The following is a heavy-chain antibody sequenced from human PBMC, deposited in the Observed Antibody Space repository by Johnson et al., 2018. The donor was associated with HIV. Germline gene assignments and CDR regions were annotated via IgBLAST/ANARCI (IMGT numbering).Heavy chain of an antibody. CDR1: GFSFSSYA. J-gene: IGHJ3*02. Sequence: VQLVEFGGGVVRPGGSLRLSCAASGFSFSSYAMHWVRQAPGKGLEWVAVVSYDGSERYYGDSVKGRFTISRDNSRNTLYLEMNSLRAEDTAVYFCGNYCGARRGAFDIWGQGTMVTFSS. CDR3: GNYCGARRGAFDI. CDR2: VSYDGSER. V-gene: IGHV3-30*04. D-gene: IGHD4-23*01.